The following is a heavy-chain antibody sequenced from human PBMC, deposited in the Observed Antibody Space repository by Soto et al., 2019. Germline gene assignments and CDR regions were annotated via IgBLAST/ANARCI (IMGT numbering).Heavy chain of an antibody. CDR2: IYPDDSDI. J-gene: IGHJ4*02. CDR1: GYSFTTYW. Sequence: PGESLKISCKGSGYSFTTYWIGWVRQMPGKGLEWMGIIYPDDSDIRYSPSFEGQVTISVDKSISTAYLQWSSLKASDTAMYYCASDPQYCSGGSCLDYWGQGTLVTAPQ. V-gene: IGHV5-51*01. D-gene: IGHD2-15*01. CDR3: ASDPQYCSGGSCLDY.